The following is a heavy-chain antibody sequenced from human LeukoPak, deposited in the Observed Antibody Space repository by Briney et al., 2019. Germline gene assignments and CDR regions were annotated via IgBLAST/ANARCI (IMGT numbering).Heavy chain of an antibody. J-gene: IGHJ4*02. CDR1: GNTLRELP. CDR3: ATXGSDFWSGFDY. V-gene: IGHV1-24*01. D-gene: IGHD3-3*01. CDR2: FDPENAEI. Sequence: ASVKVSCKLSGNTLRELPIQWVRQAGGKGLEWMAGFDPENAEIVYAQKFQGRVTMTEDTSTNTAYMELTSLTSDDTALYYCATXGSDFWSGFDYWGQGTQVTVSS.